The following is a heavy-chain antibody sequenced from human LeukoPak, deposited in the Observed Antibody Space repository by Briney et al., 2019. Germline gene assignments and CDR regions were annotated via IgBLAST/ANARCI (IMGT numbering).Heavy chain of an antibody. J-gene: IGHJ4*02. Sequence: PGGSLRLSCAASGFTFSNYNMNWVRQAPGKGLEWVSYISSSSNTIYYADSVKGRFTISRDNSKNTLYLQMSSLRAEDTAVYYCATAYYYDILTGYYKLPDYWGQGTLVTVSS. V-gene: IGHV3-48*01. CDR2: ISSSSNTI. D-gene: IGHD3-9*01. CDR1: GFTFSNYN. CDR3: ATAYYYDILTGYYKLPDY.